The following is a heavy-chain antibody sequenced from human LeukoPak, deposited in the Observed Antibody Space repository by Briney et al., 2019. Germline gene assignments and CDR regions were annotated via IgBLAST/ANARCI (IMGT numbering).Heavy chain of an antibody. V-gene: IGHV3-21*01. CDR3: ARDRRSAYYFDY. CDR1: GFTFSSYS. J-gene: IGHJ4*02. D-gene: IGHD2-21*01. CDR2: ISSSSSYI. Sequence: GGSLRLSCAASGFTFSSYSMNWVRQAPGKGLEWVSSISSSSSYIYYADSMKGRFTISRDNAKNSLYLQMNSLRAEDTAVYYCARDRRSAYYFDYWGQGTLVTVSS.